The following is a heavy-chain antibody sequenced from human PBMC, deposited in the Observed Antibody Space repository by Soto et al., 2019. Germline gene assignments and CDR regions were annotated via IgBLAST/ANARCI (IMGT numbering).Heavy chain of an antibody. V-gene: IGHV3-21*01. D-gene: IGHD6-13*01. J-gene: IGHJ4*02. Sequence: EVQLVESGGGLVKPGGSLRLSCAASGFTFSSYSMNWVRQAPGKGLEWVSSISSSSSYIYYADSVKGRFTISRDNAKNSLYLQMNSVRAEDTAVYYCARDIAAAGNFDYWGQGTLVTVSS. CDR1: GFTFSSYS. CDR2: ISSSSSYI. CDR3: ARDIAAAGNFDY.